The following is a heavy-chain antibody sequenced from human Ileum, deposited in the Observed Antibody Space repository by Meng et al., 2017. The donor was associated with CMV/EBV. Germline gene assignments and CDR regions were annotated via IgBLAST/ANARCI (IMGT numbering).Heavy chain of an antibody. J-gene: IGHJ6*02. Sequence: FSGYDWSWIRQPPGKGLEWIGEINQSGSTNDNPALKSRVTISVDTSKNKFSLKLSSVTAADTAVYYCARGFIVVVPAAIRKSYGMDVWGQGTTVTVSS. CDR2: INQSGST. V-gene: IGHV4-34*01. D-gene: IGHD2-2*02. CDR3: ARGFIVVVPAAIRKSYGMDV. CDR1: FSGYD.